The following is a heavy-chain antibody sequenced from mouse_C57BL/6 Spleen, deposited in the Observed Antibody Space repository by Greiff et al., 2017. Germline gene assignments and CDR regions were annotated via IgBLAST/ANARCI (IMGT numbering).Heavy chain of an antibody. V-gene: IGHV2-5*01. CDR3: RTTVVATDAMDY. CDR1: GFSLTSYG. D-gene: IGHD1-1*01. J-gene: IGHJ4*01. Sequence: VQLQESGPGLVQPSQSLSITCTVSGFSLTSYGVHWVRQSPGKGLEWLGVIWRGGSTDYNAAFMSRLSITKDNSKSQVFFKMNSLQADDTAIYYCRTTVVATDAMDYWGQGTSVTVSS. CDR2: IWRGGST.